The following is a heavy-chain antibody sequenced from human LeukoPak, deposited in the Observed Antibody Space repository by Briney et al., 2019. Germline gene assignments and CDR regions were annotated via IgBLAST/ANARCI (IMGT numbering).Heavy chain of an antibody. D-gene: IGHD6-13*01. CDR1: GYTFTSHY. CDR3: ARAFDQDLWYSEIDY. Sequence: ASVKVSCKASGYTFTSHYMHWVRQAPGQGLEWMGIINPSGGSTSYAQKFQGRVTMARDTSTSTVYMELSSLRSEDTAVYYCARAFDQDLWYSEIDYWGQGTLVTVSS. CDR2: INPSGGST. V-gene: IGHV1-46*01. J-gene: IGHJ4*02.